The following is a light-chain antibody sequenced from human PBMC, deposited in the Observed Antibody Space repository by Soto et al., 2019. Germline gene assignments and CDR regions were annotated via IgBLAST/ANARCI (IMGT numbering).Light chain of an antibody. V-gene: IGKV3-20*01. Sequence: EIVLTQSPGTLSLSPGERATLSCRASQSVSNNYLAWYQQKPGQAPRLLIFGVSTRATGIPARFSGSGSGTDFTLTISGLQPEDFAVYYCQQYGTSPGTFGQGTKVDIK. J-gene: IGKJ1*01. CDR3: QQYGTSPGT. CDR1: QSVSNNY. CDR2: GVS.